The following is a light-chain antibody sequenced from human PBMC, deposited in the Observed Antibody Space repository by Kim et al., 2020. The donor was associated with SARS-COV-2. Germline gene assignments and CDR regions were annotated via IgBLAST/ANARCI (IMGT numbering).Light chain of an antibody. CDR3: QQRSNWPPQYT. J-gene: IGKJ2*01. CDR2: DAS. Sequence: PGERATLSCRASQSVSSYLAWYQQKPGQAPRLLIYDASNRATGIPARFSGSGSGTDFTLTISSLEPEDFAVYYCQQRSNWPPQYTFGQGTKLEI. V-gene: IGKV3-11*01. CDR1: QSVSSY.